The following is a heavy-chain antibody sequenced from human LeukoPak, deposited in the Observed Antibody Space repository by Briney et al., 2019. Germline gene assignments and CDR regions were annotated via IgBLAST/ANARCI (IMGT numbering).Heavy chain of an antibody. CDR2: IYSGGST. J-gene: IGHJ3*02. V-gene: IGHV3-53*01. Sequence: PGRSLRLSCAASGFTVSSNYMSWVRQAPGKGLEWVSVIYSGGSTYYADSVKGRFTISRDNSKNTLYLQMNSLRAEDTAVYYCARDADSGAFDIWGQGTMVTVSS. CDR3: ARDADSGAFDI. D-gene: IGHD1-26*01. CDR1: GFTVSSNY.